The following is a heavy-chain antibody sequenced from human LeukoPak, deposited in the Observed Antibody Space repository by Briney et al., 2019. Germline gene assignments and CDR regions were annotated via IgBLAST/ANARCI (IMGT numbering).Heavy chain of an antibody. CDR3: AKAGPGGGLIVKVYYFDY. Sequence: GGSLRLSCAASGFTFSTYTMHWVRQAPGKGLEWVSSISSSSTFISYADSVKGRFTISRDNAKNSLFLQLSSLSAEDTAVYYCAKAGPGGGLIVKVYYFDYWGPGTLVTVSS. CDR2: ISSSSTFI. V-gene: IGHV3-21*06. CDR1: GFTFSTYT. D-gene: IGHD3-16*02. J-gene: IGHJ4*02.